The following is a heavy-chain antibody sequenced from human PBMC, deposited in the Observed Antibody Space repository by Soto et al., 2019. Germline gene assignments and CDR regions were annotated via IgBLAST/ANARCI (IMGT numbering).Heavy chain of an antibody. Sequence: EVQLLESGGGLVQPGGSLRLSCAASGFTFSSYAMSWVRQAPGKGLEWVSGISGTGGSTYYADSVKGRFTISRDNSKNTLYLQINSLRAEDTAVYYCAKGEAARNSVTRRYYYGMDVWGQGTTVTVSS. J-gene: IGHJ6*02. CDR1: GFTFSSYA. CDR3: AKGEAARNSVTRRYYYGMDV. CDR2: ISGTGGST. D-gene: IGHD6-6*01. V-gene: IGHV3-23*01.